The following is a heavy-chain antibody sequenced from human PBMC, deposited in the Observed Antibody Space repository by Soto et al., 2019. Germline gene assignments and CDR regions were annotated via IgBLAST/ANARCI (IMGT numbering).Heavy chain of an antibody. Sequence: QLLQSGGGLVQPGGSLTLSCAASGFTFGTTDMSWVRQAPGEGLEWVSTIDGSGGITYYADSVKGRFTISRDNSKNTVYLQMPSLRGDDTALYYCVKNSGWFNTWGQGALVNVSS. V-gene: IGHV3-23*01. CDR2: IDGSGGIT. CDR3: VKNSGWFNT. J-gene: IGHJ5*02. D-gene: IGHD3-10*01. CDR1: GFTFGTTD.